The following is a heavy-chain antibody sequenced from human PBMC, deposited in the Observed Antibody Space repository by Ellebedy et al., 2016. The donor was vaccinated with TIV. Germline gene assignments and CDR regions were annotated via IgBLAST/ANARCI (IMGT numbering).Heavy chain of an antibody. CDR2: IKGKSGGGTT. CDR3: TTESLEDGTSWAFDY. Sequence: GESLKISCTASGFTFSSYAMSWVRQAPGKGLEWVGRIKGKSGGGTTDHAAPVKGRFSISRDDSKNTLYLQMSSLRTEDTAVYYCTTESLEDGTSWAFDYWGQGTLVTVSS. CDR1: GFTFSSYA. D-gene: IGHD6-13*01. V-gene: IGHV3-15*01. J-gene: IGHJ4*02.